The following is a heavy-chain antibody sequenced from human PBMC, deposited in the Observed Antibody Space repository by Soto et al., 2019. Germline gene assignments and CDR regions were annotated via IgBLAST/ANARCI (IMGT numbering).Heavy chain of an antibody. CDR2: VRSKANSYAT. CDR1: GFTFSGSA. Sequence: GGSLRLSCAASGFTFSGSAIHWVRQASGKGLEWVGRVRSKANSYATAYAASVKGRFTISRDDSENTAYLQMNSLKTEDTAVYYRTRNSYCTSGVCYPDYWGQGTLVTVSS. D-gene: IGHD2-8*01. J-gene: IGHJ4*02. V-gene: IGHV3-73*01. CDR3: TRNSYCTSGVCYPDY.